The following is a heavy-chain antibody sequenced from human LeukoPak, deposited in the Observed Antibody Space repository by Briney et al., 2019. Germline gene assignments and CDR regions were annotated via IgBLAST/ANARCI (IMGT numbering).Heavy chain of an antibody. J-gene: IGHJ4*02. CDR1: GFTFGNYW. V-gene: IGHV3-7*01. CDR3: ARDYYASGSYDY. D-gene: IGHD3-10*01. Sequence: GGSLRLSCAASGFTFGNYWMTWVRQAPGKGLEWVANIKQDGSHTHFVDSVKGRFTISRENAKNSLYLQMNSLRAEDTAVYYCARDYYASGSYDYWGQGTLVTVSS. CDR2: IKQDGSHT.